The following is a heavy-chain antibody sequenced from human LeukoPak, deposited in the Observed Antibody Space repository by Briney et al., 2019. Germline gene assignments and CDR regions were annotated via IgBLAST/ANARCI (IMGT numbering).Heavy chain of an antibody. Sequence: ASVKVSCKASGYTFTSYGISWVRQAPGQGLEWMGWISAYNGNTNYAQKLQGRVTMTTDTSTSTAYMELRSLRSDDTAVYYCARDRHYDILTGYYRWFDPWGQGTLVTVSS. J-gene: IGHJ5*02. CDR3: ARDRHYDILTGYYRWFDP. CDR2: ISAYNGNT. CDR1: GYTFTSYG. D-gene: IGHD3-9*01. V-gene: IGHV1-18*01.